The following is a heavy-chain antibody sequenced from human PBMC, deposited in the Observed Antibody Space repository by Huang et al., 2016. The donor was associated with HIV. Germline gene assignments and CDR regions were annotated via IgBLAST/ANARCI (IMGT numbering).Heavy chain of an antibody. CDR2: ISETGRVI. J-gene: IGHJ4*02. D-gene: IGHD6-13*01. CDR3: ARGYSSSWLYN. V-gene: IGHV3-48*01. CDR1: GFSFSSCN. Sequence: EEQLVESGGGLVQHGGSLRLSCAASGFSFSSCNMNWVRQAPGKGLEWLSYISETGRVITYAASVKGRFTVSRDNAKNSLYLQMDSLRAEDTAVYYCARGYSSSWLYNWGQGTLVTVSS.